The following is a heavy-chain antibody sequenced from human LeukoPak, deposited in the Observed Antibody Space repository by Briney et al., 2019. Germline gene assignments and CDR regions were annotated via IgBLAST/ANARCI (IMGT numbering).Heavy chain of an antibody. J-gene: IGHJ4*02. CDR1: GFTFSSYG. V-gene: IGHV3-30*18. CDR2: ISYDGSNK. CDR3: AKAPVTTCRGAFCYPFDY. Sequence: GGSLRLSCAASGFTFSSYGMHWVRQAPGKGLEWVAVISYDGSNKYYADSVKGRFTISRDNSKNTLFLQMNRPRPEDAAVYYCAKAPVTTCRGAFCYPFDYWGLGTLVTVSS. D-gene: IGHD2-15*01.